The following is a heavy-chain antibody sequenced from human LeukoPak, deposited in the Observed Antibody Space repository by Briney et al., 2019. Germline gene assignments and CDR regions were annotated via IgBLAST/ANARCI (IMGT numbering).Heavy chain of an antibody. V-gene: IGHV3-23*01. CDR1: GFTFSSYG. CDR3: ARDWFHAIDY. J-gene: IGHJ4*02. D-gene: IGHD2/OR15-2a*01. Sequence: GGTLRLSCAASGFTFSSYGMSWVRQAPGKGLEWVSAISGSGGSTYYADSVKGRFTISRDNAKNTLYLQMNSLRDEDTAVYYCARDWFHAIDYWGQGTLVTVSS. CDR2: ISGSGGST.